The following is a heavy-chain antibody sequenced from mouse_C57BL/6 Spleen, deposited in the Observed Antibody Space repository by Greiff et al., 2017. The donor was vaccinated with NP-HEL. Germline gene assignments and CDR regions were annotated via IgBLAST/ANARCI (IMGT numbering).Heavy chain of an antibody. CDR3: ARRDYYGRRAGAMDY. CDR1: GYSITSGYD. J-gene: IGHJ4*01. Sequence: DVKLVESGPGMVKPSQSLSLTCTVTGYSITSGYDWHWIRHFPGNKLEWMGYISYSGSTNYNPSLKSRISITHDTSKNHFFLKLNSVTTEDTATYYCARRDYYGRRAGAMDYWGQGTSVTVSS. CDR2: ISYSGST. D-gene: IGHD1-1*01. V-gene: IGHV3-1*01.